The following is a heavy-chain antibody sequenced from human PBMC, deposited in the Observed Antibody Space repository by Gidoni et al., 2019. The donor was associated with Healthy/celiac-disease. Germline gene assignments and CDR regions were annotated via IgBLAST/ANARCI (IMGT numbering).Heavy chain of an antibody. J-gene: IGHJ5*02. Sequence: QVQLQESGPGLVKPSETLSLTCTVSGGSISSYYWSWIRQPPGKGLEWIGYIYYSGSTNYNPSLKSRVTISVDTSKNQFSLKLSSVTAADTAVYYCARDYYDSSENGSWFDPWGQGTLVTVSS. CDR2: IYYSGST. D-gene: IGHD3-22*01. CDR1: GGSISSYY. CDR3: ARDYYDSSENGSWFDP. V-gene: IGHV4-59*01.